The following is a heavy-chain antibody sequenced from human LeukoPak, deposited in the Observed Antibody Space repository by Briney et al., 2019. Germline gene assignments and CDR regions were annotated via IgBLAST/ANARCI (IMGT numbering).Heavy chain of an antibody. V-gene: IGHV4-59*08. CDR3: ARHGRRRYYETLVAFDI. CDR1: GGSISSYY. CDR2: IYYSGST. J-gene: IGHJ3*02. Sequence: SETLSLTCTVSGGSISSYYWSWIRQPPGKGLEWIGYIYYSGSTNYNPSLKSRVTISVDTSKNQFSLKLSSVTAADTAVYYCARHGRRRYYETLVAFDIWGQGTMVTVSS. D-gene: IGHD3-22*01.